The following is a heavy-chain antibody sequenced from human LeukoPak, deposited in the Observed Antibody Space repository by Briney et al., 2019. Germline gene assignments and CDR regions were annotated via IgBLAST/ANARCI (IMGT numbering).Heavy chain of an antibody. D-gene: IGHD6-13*01. CDR2: ITAGGSYI. V-gene: IGHV3-21*01. Sequence: GGSLRLSCAASGFTFSSYGINWVRQAPGKGLEWVSYITAGGSYITYVDSVRGRFTISRDNAKNSLYLQMNRLRAEDTAVYYCARSTAAAGRVGDFDYWGQGMLVTVSS. J-gene: IGHJ4*02. CDR3: ARSTAAAGRVGDFDY. CDR1: GFTFSSYG.